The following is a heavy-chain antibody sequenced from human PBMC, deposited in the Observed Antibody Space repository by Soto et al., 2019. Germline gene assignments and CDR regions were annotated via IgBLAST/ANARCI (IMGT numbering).Heavy chain of an antibody. CDR2: IYWDDDK. CDR3: AHRYCSGGSCFDAFDI. Sequence: GSGAALGNPTQTVTLTCTLSGFSLSTSGVGVGWIRQPPGKALEWLALIYWDDDKRYSPSLKSRLTITKDTSKNQVVLTMTNMDPVDTATYYCAHRYCSGGSCFDAFDIWGQGTMVTVSS. V-gene: IGHV2-5*02. D-gene: IGHD2-15*01. J-gene: IGHJ3*02. CDR1: GFSLSTSGVG.